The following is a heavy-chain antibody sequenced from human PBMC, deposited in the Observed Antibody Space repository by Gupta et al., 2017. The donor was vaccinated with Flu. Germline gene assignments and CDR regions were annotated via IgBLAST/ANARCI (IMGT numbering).Heavy chain of an antibody. J-gene: IGHJ6*02. CDR2: FRSKAYGGTT. CDR1: GFTFGDYT. CDR3: SRDRTRYDDRSGRDRYYGLDV. V-gene: IGHV3-49*04. D-gene: IGHD3-22*01. Sequence: EVQLVESGGGLVQPGRSLRLSCIASGFTFGDYTMSWVRQAPGKGLEWVGLFRSKAYGGTTEYAASVKGRFTISRDDSKSIAYLQMDSLKTDDTAVYYCSRDRTRYDDRSGRDRYYGLDVWGQGTTVTVSS.